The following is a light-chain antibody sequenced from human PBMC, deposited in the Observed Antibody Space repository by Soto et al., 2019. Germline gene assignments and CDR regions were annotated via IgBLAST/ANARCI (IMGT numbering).Light chain of an antibody. CDR3: QQRSLGT. CDR1: QSVSGY. Sequence: TQSPATLSLSPGERATLSCRASQSVSGYLAWYQQKPGQAPRLLIYDVSSRATGIPARFSGSGSGTDFTLTISGLEPEDVAVYYCQQRSLGTFGPGTKVDIK. J-gene: IGKJ3*01. V-gene: IGKV3-11*01. CDR2: DVS.